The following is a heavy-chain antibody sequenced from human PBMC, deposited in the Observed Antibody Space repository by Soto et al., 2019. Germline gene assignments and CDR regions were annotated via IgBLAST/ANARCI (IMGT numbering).Heavy chain of an antibody. Sequence: SETLSLTCVVSGGSISSTNWWTWVRQPPGKRLEWIGEIYHNGSPTYSPSLRGRATISVDKSNNHFTLRLRSVTAADTAVYYFAPRPPQFVVPLLPIPPGDEGILVTVPS. V-gene: IGHV4-4*02. D-gene: IGHD2-21*01. CDR2: IYHNGSP. J-gene: IGHJ5*02. CDR3: APRPPQFVVPLLPIPP. CDR1: GGSISSTNW.